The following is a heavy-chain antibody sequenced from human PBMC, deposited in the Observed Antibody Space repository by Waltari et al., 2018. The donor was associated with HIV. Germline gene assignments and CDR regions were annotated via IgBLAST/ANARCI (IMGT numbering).Heavy chain of an antibody. CDR1: TGYITQSYY. D-gene: IGHD4-17*01. CDR2: VYSNGVT. V-gene: IGHV4-39*01. J-gene: IGHJ4*02. CDR3: ATLRTVTGTIDD. Sequence: QLQLQESGPALVKPSDTLPLTCTVSTGYITQSYYWGCVRQSPGTGLEWIGTVYSNGVTHCTPSLESRVTMSVDTSKNQFSLTLTSVTAADTALYFCATLRTVTGTIDDWGQGILVTVSS.